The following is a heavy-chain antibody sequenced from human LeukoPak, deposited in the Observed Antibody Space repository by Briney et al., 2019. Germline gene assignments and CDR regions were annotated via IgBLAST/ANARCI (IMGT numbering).Heavy chain of an antibody. V-gene: IGHV1-18*01. CDR2: ISAYNGNT. J-gene: IGHJ4*02. CDR3: ARDPLAYCAGDCYHRFFDY. Sequence: GASVKVSCKASGNTFTNNGISWVRQAPGQGLEWMGWISAYNGNTNYAQKFQGRVTMTTDTSTSTAYMELRSLRSDDTAVYYCARDPLAYCAGDCYHRFFDYWGQGTLVTVSS. CDR1: GNTFTNNG. D-gene: IGHD2-21*02.